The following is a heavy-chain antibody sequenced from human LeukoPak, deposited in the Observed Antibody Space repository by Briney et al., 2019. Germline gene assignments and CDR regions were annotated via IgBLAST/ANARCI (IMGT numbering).Heavy chain of an antibody. J-gene: IGHJ4*02. CDR1: GFTFSNYW. D-gene: IGHD3-22*01. V-gene: IGHV3-7*01. Sequence: GSLRLSCAASGFTFSNYWMTWVRQAPGKGLEWVGNIKKDGSEKYYVESLKGRFTISRDNVKNSLYLQMNSLRAEDVAVYYCAKYFYDGSGTHYFDYWGQGTPVTVSS. CDR2: IKKDGSEK. CDR3: AKYFYDGSGTHYFDY.